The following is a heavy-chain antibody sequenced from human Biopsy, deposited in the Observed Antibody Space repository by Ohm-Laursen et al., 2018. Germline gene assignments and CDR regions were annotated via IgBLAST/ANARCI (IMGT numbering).Heavy chain of an antibody. CDR1: GFTLSSYS. CDR3: ARSRGSSGIATIYYYGMDV. CDR2: ISSSSDNI. V-gene: IGHV3-21*01. D-gene: IGHD3-10*01. Sequence: GSLRLSCAASGFTLSSYSMNWVRQPPGKGLEWVSTISSSSDNIYYVDSVKGRFTISRDNAKYSLYLQMNSLRAEDTAVYYCARSRGSSGIATIYYYGMDVWGQGTTVTVSS. J-gene: IGHJ6*02.